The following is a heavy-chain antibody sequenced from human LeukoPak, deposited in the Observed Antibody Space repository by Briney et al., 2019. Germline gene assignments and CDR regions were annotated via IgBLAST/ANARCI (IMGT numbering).Heavy chain of an antibody. CDR2: INHSGST. J-gene: IGHJ5*02. Sequence: PSETLSLTCAVYGGSFSGYYWSWIRQPPGKGLEWIGEINHSGSTNYNPSLESRVTISVDTSKKQFSLKMTSVTAADTAVYYCARGRLGSGSYWKWLDPWGQGTLATVSS. CDR3: ARGRLGSGSYWKWLDP. CDR1: GGSFSGYY. V-gene: IGHV4-34*01. D-gene: IGHD3-10*01.